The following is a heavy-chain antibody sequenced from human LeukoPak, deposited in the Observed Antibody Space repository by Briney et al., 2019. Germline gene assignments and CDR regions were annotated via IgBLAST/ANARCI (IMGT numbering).Heavy chain of an antibody. J-gene: IGHJ4*02. V-gene: IGHV3-21*05. CDR2: LSSSGTYT. Sequence: GGSLRLSCAASGFPFSRYSMNWGRQAPGDGPEGVSYLSSSGTYTNYADSVKGRFTISRDNAKNSLYLQMNSLRAEDTAVYSCARFYCSGGSCYPYYFDYWGQGTLVTVSS. CDR3: ARFYCSGGSCYPYYFDY. D-gene: IGHD2-15*01. CDR1: GFPFSRYS.